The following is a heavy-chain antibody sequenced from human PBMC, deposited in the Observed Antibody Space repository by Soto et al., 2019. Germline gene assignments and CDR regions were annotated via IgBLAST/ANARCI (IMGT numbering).Heavy chain of an antibody. V-gene: IGHV4-59*01. Sequence: SETLSLTCTVSGDSISGYYWSWIRQPPGKGLEWIGYIYYSGSTNYNPSLKSRVTISVDTSKNQFSLKLSSVTAADTAVYYCARYVVVVKGNWFDPWGQGTLVTVSS. D-gene: IGHD2-15*01. CDR1: GDSISGYY. CDR3: ARYVVVVKGNWFDP. J-gene: IGHJ5*02. CDR2: IYYSGST.